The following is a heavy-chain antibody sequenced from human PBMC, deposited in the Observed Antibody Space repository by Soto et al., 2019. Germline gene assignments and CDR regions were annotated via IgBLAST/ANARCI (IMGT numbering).Heavy chain of an antibody. J-gene: IGHJ5*02. Sequence: EVQLVESGGGLVKPGGSLRLSCAASGFTFSSYSMNWVRQAPGKGLEWVSSISSSSSYIYYADSVKGRFTISRDNAKNSLYLQMISLRAEDTAVYYYAGLLDSNSIRGWFDPWGQGTLVTVSS. D-gene: IGHD4-4*01. CDR2: ISSSSSYI. CDR1: GFTFSSYS. CDR3: AGLLDSNSIRGWFDP. V-gene: IGHV3-21*01.